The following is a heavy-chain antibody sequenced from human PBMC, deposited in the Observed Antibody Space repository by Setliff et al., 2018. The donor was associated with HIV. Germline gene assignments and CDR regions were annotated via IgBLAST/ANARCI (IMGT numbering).Heavy chain of an antibody. J-gene: IGHJ1*01. V-gene: IGHV3-30*02. CDR2: IKYDGSDK. Sequence: TGGSLRLSCAASGFTFSNYGLHWVRQAPGKGLEWVAFIKYDGSDKYYADSVKGRFTISRDNSKNTLYLQMNSLRPDETAAYYCAKGVVVATPYFQYWGQGTLVTVSS. D-gene: IGHD1-26*01. CDR1: GFTFSNYG. CDR3: AKGVVVATPYFQY.